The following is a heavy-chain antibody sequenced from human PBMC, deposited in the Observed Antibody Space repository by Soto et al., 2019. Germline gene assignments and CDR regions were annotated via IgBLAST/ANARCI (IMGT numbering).Heavy chain of an antibody. CDR1: GFTFSSYS. CDR2: ISSSSSYI. D-gene: IGHD3-22*01. V-gene: IGHV3-21*01. Sequence: GGSLRLSCAASGFTFSSYSMNWVRQAPGKGLEWVSSISSSSSYIYYADSVKGRFTISRDNAKNSLYLQMNSLRAEDTAVYYCARRLGASQYYDSSGYNYAFDYWGQGTLVTVSS. J-gene: IGHJ4*02. CDR3: ARRLGASQYYDSSGYNYAFDY.